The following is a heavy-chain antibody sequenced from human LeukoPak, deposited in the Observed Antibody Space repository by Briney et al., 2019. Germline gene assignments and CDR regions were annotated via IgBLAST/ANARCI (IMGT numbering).Heavy chain of an antibody. CDR2: ISGSGGST. J-gene: IGHJ4*02. D-gene: IGHD3-10*01. V-gene: IGHV3-23*01. CDR3: AKESRVNRDRLWFGDRPKTGSYYFDY. CDR1: GFTFSSYA. Sequence: PGGSLRLSCAASGFTFSSYAMSWVRQAPGKGLEWVSAISGSGGSTCYADSVKGRFTISRDNSKNTLYLQMNSLRAEDTAVYYCAKESRVNRDRLWFGDRPKTGSYYFDYWGQGTLVTVSS.